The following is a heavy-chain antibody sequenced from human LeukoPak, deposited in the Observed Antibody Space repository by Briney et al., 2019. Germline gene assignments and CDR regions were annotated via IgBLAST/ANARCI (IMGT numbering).Heavy chain of an antibody. Sequence: PSETLSLTCTVSGGSLSSYYWSWLRQPPGKGLEWIGYIYYSGSTNYNPSLKSRVTISVDTSKHHFSLKLSSVTAADTAVYYCARVYCSSTSCYAAYFDYWGQGTLVTVSS. D-gene: IGHD2-2*01. J-gene: IGHJ4*02. V-gene: IGHV4-59*01. CDR1: GGSLSSYY. CDR3: ARVYCSSTSCYAAYFDY. CDR2: IYYSGST.